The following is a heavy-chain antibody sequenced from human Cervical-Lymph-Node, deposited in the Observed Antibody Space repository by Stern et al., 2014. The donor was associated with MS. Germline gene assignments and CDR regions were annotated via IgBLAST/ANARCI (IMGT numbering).Heavy chain of an antibody. V-gene: IGHV3-30*03. CDR2: ISYDGSNK. CDR1: GFTFSSYG. CDR3: ATEQLPNSQEYYFDY. J-gene: IGHJ4*02. D-gene: IGHD6-13*01. Sequence: QLVQSGGGVVQPGRSLRLSCAASGFTFSSYGMHWVRQAPGKGLEWVAVISYDGSNKYYADSVKGRFTISRDNSKNTLYLQMNSLRAEDTAVYYCATEQLPNSQEYYFDYWGQGTLVTVSS.